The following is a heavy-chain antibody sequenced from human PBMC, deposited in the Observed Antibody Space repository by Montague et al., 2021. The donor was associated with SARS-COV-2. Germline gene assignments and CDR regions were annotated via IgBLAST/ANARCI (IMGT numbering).Heavy chain of an antibody. V-gene: IGHV3-23*03. D-gene: IGHD3-9*01. CDR2: IHSAGRGT. CDR3: AKVGGMLTGYSGINLDA. CDR1: GFTFSDSP. Sequence: SLRLSCAASGFTFSDSPMSWVRQAPGKGLDWVSVIHSAGRGTYYADSAQGRFTISRDNLKNTVYLQMNSLRDVDTALYYCAKVGGMLTGYSGINLDAWGQGTLVIVSS. J-gene: IGHJ5*02.